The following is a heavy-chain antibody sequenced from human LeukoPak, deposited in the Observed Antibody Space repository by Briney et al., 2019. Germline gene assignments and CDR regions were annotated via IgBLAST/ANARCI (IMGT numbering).Heavy chain of an antibody. V-gene: IGHV1-69*04. D-gene: IGHD5-18*01. CDR3: ARDQGGSGYSYGYY. CDR2: IIPILGIA. Sequence: SVKVSCKASGGTFSSYAISWVRQAPGQGLEWMGRIIPILGIANYAQKFQGRVTITADKSTSTACMELSSLRSEDTAVYYCARDQGGSGYSYGYYWGQGTLVTVSS. J-gene: IGHJ4*02. CDR1: GGTFSSYA.